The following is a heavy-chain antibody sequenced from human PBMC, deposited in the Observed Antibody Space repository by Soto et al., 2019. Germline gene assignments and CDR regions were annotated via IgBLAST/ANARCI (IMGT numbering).Heavy chain of an antibody. CDR3: AREAQYYRGAYHYDGIDY. CDR1: GFTFSSYS. CDR2: FSAGGGVNT. V-gene: IGHV3-23*01. D-gene: IGHD3-22*01. J-gene: IGHJ4*02. Sequence: EVQLLESGGGLAQPGGSLRLSCAASGFTFSSYSMNWFRRAPGKGLEWVSAFSAGGGVNTHYADSVKGRFTISGDNSKNTLFLQMNSLRAQDTARYYCAREAQYYRGAYHYDGIDYWGQGTLVTVSS.